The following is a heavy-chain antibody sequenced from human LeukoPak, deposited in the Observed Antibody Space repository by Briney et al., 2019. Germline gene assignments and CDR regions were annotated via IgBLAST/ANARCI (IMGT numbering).Heavy chain of an antibody. J-gene: IGHJ5*02. Sequence: GGSLRLSCAASGFTVKRYYMYWIRQAPGRGPMWVSRISDDGRATLYADFAKGRFTISRDSAKNSLYLQMNSLRAEDTAVYYCAKGGIAALPYNWFDPWGQGTLVTVSS. CDR2: ISDDGRAT. CDR1: GFTVKRYY. D-gene: IGHD6-25*01. V-gene: IGHV3-74*01. CDR3: AKGGIAALPYNWFDP.